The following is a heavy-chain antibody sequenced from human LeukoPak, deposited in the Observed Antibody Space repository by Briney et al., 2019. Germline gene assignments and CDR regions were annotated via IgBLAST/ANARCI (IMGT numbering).Heavy chain of an antibody. D-gene: IGHD5/OR15-5a*01. CDR3: VKGVYDVVEVAYFDF. Sequence: PGGSLRLSCAASGFSFNNYAMGWVRQAPGKGLEWVSIIIASSGSTFYADSVKGRFTISSDNSKNTLYLQMNSLRVEDTAVYYCVKGVYDVVEVAYFDFWGQGTLVTVSS. CDR1: GFSFNNYA. J-gene: IGHJ4*02. CDR2: IIASSGST. V-gene: IGHV3-23*01.